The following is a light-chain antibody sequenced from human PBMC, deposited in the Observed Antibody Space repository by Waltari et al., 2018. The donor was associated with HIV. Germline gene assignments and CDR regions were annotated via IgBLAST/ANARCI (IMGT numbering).Light chain of an antibody. Sequence: DIQMTQSPSSLSASFGDRVTITCRASQSITSYLNWYQQKPGKAPKLLIYAASSLQSGVPSRFSGSGSGTDFTLTISSLQPEDCATYYCQQSYSTPTFGGGTKVEIK. CDR1: QSITSY. CDR2: AAS. J-gene: IGKJ4*01. CDR3: QQSYSTPT. V-gene: IGKV1-39*01.